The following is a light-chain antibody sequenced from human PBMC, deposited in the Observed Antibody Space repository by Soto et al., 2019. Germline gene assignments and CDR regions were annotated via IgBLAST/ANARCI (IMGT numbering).Light chain of an antibody. CDR3: QQANSFPPT. CDR1: QGISSW. V-gene: IGKV1-12*01. Sequence: DIQMTQAPSSVSASVGDRVTITCRASQGISSWVAWYQQKPGKAPKRLIYAASSLQRGVPSRFSGSGSGTDFTLTISSLQPEDFETYYCQQANSFPPTFGPGTKVDIK. CDR2: AAS. J-gene: IGKJ3*01.